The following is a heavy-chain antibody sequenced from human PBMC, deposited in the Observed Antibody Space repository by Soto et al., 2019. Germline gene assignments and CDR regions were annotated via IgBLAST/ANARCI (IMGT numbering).Heavy chain of an antibody. CDR3: AKIGGEDRDDYYGMDV. D-gene: IGHD2-15*01. CDR1: GFTFSSYG. J-gene: IGHJ6*02. CDR2: ISGSGGST. V-gene: IGHV3-23*01. Sequence: GGSLRLSCAASGFTFSSYGRSWVRQAPGKGLEWVSAISGSGGSTYYADSVKGRFTISRDNSKNTLYLQMNSLRAEDKAVYYCAKIGGEDRDDYYGMDVWGQGTTVTVSS.